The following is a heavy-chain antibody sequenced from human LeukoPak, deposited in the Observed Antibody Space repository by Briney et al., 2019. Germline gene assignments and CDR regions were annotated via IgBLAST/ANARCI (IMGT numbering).Heavy chain of an antibody. Sequence: SVKVSCKASGGTFSSYAISWVRQAPGQGLEWMGRIIPIIGIANYAQKFQGRVTITADKSTSTAYMELSSLRSEDTAVYYCARDDGDYVRFDCWGQGTLVTVSS. CDR3: ARDDGDYVRFDC. J-gene: IGHJ4*02. CDR1: GGTFSSYA. CDR2: IIPIIGIA. V-gene: IGHV1-69*04. D-gene: IGHD4-17*01.